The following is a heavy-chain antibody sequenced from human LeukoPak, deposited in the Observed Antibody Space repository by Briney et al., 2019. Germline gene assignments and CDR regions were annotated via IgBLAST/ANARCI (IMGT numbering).Heavy chain of an antibody. Sequence: ASVKVSCKASGYTFTGYYIHWVRQAPGQGLEWMGWINPNSGGTNYAQKFQGRVTMTRDTSISTAYMELSRLRSDDTAVYYCARGGGMAYYDFWSGTTNWFDPWGQGTLVTVSS. CDR3: ARGGGMAYYDFWSGTTNWFDP. V-gene: IGHV1-2*02. J-gene: IGHJ5*02. CDR1: GYTFTGYY. CDR2: INPNSGGT. D-gene: IGHD3-3*01.